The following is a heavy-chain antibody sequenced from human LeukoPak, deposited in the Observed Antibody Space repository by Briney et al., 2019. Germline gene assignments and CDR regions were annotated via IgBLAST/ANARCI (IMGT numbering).Heavy chain of an antibody. CDR1: GGSISSGDYY. CDR2: IYYSGST. CDR3: ARAPAMVRGPWRRFDP. V-gene: IGHV4-30-4*01. D-gene: IGHD3-10*01. J-gene: IGHJ5*02. Sequence: SETLSLTCTVSGGSISSGDYYWSWIRQPPGKGLEWIGYIYYSGSTYYNPSLKSRVTISVDTSKNQFSLKLSSVTAADTAVYYCARAPAMVRGPWRRFDPWGQGTLVTVSS.